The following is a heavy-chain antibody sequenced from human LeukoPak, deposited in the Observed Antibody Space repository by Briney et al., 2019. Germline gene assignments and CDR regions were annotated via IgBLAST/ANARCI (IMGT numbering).Heavy chain of an antibody. CDR1: GGSISSYY. CDR3: ARGGGSWYYDSSGHDAFDI. V-gene: IGHV4-4*07. D-gene: IGHD3-22*01. CDR2: IYTSGST. Sequence: PSETLSPTCTVSGGSISSYYWSWIRQPAEKGLEWIGRIYTSGSTNYNPSLKSRVTMSVDTSKNQFSLKLSSVTAADTAVYYCARGGGSWYYDSSGHDAFDIWGQGTMVTVSS. J-gene: IGHJ3*02.